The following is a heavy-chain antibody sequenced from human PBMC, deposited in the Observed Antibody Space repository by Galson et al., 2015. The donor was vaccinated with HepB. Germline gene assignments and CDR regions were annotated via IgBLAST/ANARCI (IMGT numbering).Heavy chain of an antibody. CDR1: GFTFSDHR. D-gene: IGHD6-13*01. CDR3: ARDRTAASRGAGNFDY. CDR2: VRRSGSET. J-gene: IGHJ4*02. V-gene: IGHV3-48*02. Sequence: SLRLSCAASGFTFSDHRMNWVRQAPGKGLEWVAYVRRSGSETYYADSVKGRFTLSRDNAKNSLFLQMDSLRDDDTAIYYCARDRTAASRGAGNFDYWGQGTLVTVSS.